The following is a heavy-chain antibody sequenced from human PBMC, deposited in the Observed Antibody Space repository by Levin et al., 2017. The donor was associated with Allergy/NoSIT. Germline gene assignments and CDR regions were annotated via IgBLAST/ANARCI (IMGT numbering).Heavy chain of an antibody. V-gene: IGHV3-23*01. Sequence: GGSLRLSCAASGFTFSSYAMSWVRQAPGKGLEWVSGISGSGDRTYDTDSVKGRFTISRDNSKNTLYLQMNSLRAEDTAVYYCAKQEVARGDGSTVTSRKPGYYAVDVWGQGTTVTVSS. J-gene: IGHJ6*02. CDR1: GFTFSSYA. D-gene: IGHD4-17*01. CDR2: ISGSGDRT. CDR3: AKQEVARGDGSTVTSRKPGYYAVDV.